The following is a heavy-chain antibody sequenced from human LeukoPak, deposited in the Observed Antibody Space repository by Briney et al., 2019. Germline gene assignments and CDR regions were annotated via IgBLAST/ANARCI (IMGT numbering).Heavy chain of an antibody. V-gene: IGHV3-74*01. J-gene: IGHJ4*02. CDR1: GLTFSSHW. CDR2: ITNDGSST. D-gene: IGHD3-3*01. CDR3: ARRRAGFWSGYPFDY. Sequence: GGSLRLSCAASGLTFSSHWMHWVRQAPGKGLVWVSRITNDGSSTTYADSVKGRFTISRDNAKNMLYLQVNSLRAEDTAVYYCARRRAGFWSGYPFDYWGQGTLVTVSS.